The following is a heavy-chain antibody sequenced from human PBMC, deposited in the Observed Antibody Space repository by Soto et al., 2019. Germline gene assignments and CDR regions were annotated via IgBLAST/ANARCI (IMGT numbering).Heavy chain of an antibody. CDR2: IHSDGSTT. J-gene: IGHJ6*02. Sequence: EVQLVESEGGLVQRGGSLRLSCAASGFTFNYYWMHWVRQAPGQGLVWVSHIHSDGSTTTYADSVKGRFTISRDNAKNTMYLQMNSLGAEDTAVYYCVRGDKGGVDLWGQGTTVTVSS. V-gene: IGHV3-74*01. CDR1: GFTFNYYW. D-gene: IGHD2-21*01. CDR3: VRGDKGGVDL.